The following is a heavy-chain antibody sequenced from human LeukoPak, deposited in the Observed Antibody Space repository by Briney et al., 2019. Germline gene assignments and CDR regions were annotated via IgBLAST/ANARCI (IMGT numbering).Heavy chain of an antibody. Sequence: GRSLRLSCAASGFTFSSFGIHWVRQSPGKGLEWVAVMSYDGGNEYYADSVKGRFTISRDNAKNSLYLQMNSLRAEDTAVYYCARDRQDTASFDYWGQGTLVTVSS. CDR2: MSYDGGNE. D-gene: IGHD5-18*01. CDR1: GFTFSSFG. V-gene: IGHV3-30*03. CDR3: ARDRQDTASFDY. J-gene: IGHJ4*02.